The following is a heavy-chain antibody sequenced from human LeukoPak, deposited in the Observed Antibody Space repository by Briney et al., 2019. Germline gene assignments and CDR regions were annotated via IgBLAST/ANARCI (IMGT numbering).Heavy chain of an antibody. V-gene: IGHV1-18*01. D-gene: IGHD3-3*01. Sequence: GASVKVSCKASGYTFTSYGISWVRQAPGQGLEWMGWISAYNGNTNYAQKLQGRVTMTTDTSTSTAYMELRSLRSDDTAVYYFARVVEYYDFWSGYYNPYYFDYWGQRTLVTVSS. CDR3: ARVVEYYDFWSGYYNPYYFDY. CDR1: GYTFTSYG. CDR2: ISAYNGNT. J-gene: IGHJ4*02.